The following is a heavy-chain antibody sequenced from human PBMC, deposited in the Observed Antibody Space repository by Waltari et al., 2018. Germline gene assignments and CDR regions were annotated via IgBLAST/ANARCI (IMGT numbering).Heavy chain of an antibody. CDR1: GFTVSSNY. Sequence: EVQLVESGGGLIQPGGSLRLSCAASGFTVSSNYMSWVRQAPGKGLEWVSVSYSGGSTDYADSVKGRFTISRDKSKNTLYLQMNSLRAEDTAVYYCARDGGPEMATRTGYWGQGTLVTVSS. J-gene: IGHJ4*02. V-gene: IGHV3-53*01. CDR2: SYSGGST. CDR3: ARDGGPEMATRTGY. D-gene: IGHD3-16*01.